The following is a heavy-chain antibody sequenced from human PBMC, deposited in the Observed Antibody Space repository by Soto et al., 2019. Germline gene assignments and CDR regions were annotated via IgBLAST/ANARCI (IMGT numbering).Heavy chain of an antibody. CDR3: AKLGYYDILTGYYFGAFDI. CDR1: GFTFSSYA. D-gene: IGHD3-9*01. V-gene: IGHV3-23*01. Sequence: PGGSLRLSCAASGFTFSSYAMSWVRQAPGKGLEWVSAISGSGGSTYYADSVKGRFTISRDNSKNTLYLQMNSLRAEDTAVYYCAKLGYYDILTGYYFGAFDIWGQGTMVTVSS. J-gene: IGHJ3*02. CDR2: ISGSGGST.